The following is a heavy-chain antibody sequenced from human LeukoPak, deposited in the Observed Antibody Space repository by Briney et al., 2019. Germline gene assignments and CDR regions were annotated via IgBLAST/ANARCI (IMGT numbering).Heavy chain of an antibody. Sequence: PGGSLRLSCAASGFTFSNHWMSWVRQAPGKGLVWVSRINSDGSSTSYADSVKGRFTISRDNAKNTLYLQMNSLRAEDTAVYYCASSGYYTDYWGQGTLVTVSS. CDR1: GFTFSNHW. D-gene: IGHD3-22*01. V-gene: IGHV3-74*01. J-gene: IGHJ4*02. CDR3: ASSGYYTDY. CDR2: INSDGSST.